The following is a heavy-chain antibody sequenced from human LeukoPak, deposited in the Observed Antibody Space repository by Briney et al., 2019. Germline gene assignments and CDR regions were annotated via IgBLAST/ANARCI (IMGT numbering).Heavy chain of an antibody. CDR1: VFPLRSYW. V-gene: IGHV3-74*01. Sequence: GGSLRLSCAASVFPLRSYWTHWVRQAPGKGLVCVSRINSDGSGTGYADSVKGRFTISRDNAKNTLYLHMKTLRAEDTGVFYCGRDGRVGTGEDFDYWGQGTLVTVSS. CDR2: INSDGSGT. CDR3: GRDGRVGTGEDFDY. D-gene: IGHD7-27*01. J-gene: IGHJ4*02.